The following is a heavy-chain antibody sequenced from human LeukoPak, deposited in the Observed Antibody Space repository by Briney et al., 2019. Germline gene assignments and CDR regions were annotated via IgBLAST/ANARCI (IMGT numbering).Heavy chain of an antibody. D-gene: IGHD6-19*01. CDR1: GGSVSSGSYY. CDR3: ARGLGFGWYYFDY. V-gene: IGHV4-61*01. J-gene: IGHJ4*02. Sequence: SETLSLTCNVSGGSVSSGSYYWSWIRQPPGKRLEWIGYIYHSGSTNYNPSLKSRVTVSTDMFKTQFSLTLTSVTAADTAVYYCARGLGFGWYYFDYWGQGTLVTVSP. CDR2: IYHSGST.